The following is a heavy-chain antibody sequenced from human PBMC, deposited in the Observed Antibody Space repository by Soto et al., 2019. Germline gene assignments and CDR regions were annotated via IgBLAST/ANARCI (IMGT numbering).Heavy chain of an antibody. CDR1: GYSFTTYW. CDR3: ARHEATYYNFYGMDV. J-gene: IGHJ6*02. CDR2: IHPGESDT. V-gene: IGHV5-51*01. Sequence: PGESLKISCKRYGYSFTTYWIAWVRQMPAKGLEWMGSIHPGESDTRYSPSFQGQVTISADRSITTAYLQWSSLKASDTAMYYCARHEATYYNFYGMDVWGQGTTVTVSS.